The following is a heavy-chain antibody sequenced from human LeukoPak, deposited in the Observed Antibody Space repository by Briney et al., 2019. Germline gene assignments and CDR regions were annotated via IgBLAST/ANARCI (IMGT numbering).Heavy chain of an antibody. CDR2: TYYRSKWYN. D-gene: IGHD2-15*01. Sequence: SQTLSLTCAISGDSVSSNSAAWNWISQSPSIDLEWLGRTYYRSKWYNDYAESVKSRITINPDTSKNQFSLQLNSVTPDDTAVYFCARSHGGSSNWFDPWGQGTLVTVSS. CDR3: ARSHGGSSNWFDP. CDR1: GDSVSSNSAA. V-gene: IGHV6-1*01. J-gene: IGHJ5*02.